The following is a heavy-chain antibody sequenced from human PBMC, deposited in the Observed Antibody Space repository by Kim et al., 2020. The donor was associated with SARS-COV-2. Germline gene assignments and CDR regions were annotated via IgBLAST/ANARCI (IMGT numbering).Heavy chain of an antibody. Sequence: GGSLRLSCAASGFTFSSYWMHWVRQAPGKGLVWVSRINSDGSSTSYADSVKGRFTISRDNAKNTLYLQMNSLRAEDTAVYYCARTQALGAFDIWGQGTMVTVSS. CDR3: ARTQALGAFDI. V-gene: IGHV3-74*01. CDR1: GFTFSSYW. CDR2: INSDGSST. J-gene: IGHJ3*02.